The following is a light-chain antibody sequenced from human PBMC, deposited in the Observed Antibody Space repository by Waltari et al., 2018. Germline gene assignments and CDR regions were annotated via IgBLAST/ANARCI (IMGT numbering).Light chain of an antibody. V-gene: IGKV1-39*01. Sequence: DIQMTQSPSSLSASVGDRVTITCRASQSISSYLNWYQQKPGKAPNLLIYAASSLQSGVPSSFSGSGSGTDFTLTISSLQPEDFATDYCQQSYSTPLTFGGGTKVEIK. J-gene: IGKJ4*01. CDR1: QSISSY. CDR2: AAS. CDR3: QQSYSTPLT.